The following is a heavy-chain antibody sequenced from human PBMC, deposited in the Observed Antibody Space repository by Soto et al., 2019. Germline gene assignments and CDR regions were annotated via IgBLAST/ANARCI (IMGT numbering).Heavy chain of an antibody. J-gene: IGHJ6*02. CDR3: ARDRGREDIVVVVAADGMDV. CDR2: ISAYNGNT. V-gene: IGHV1-18*01. CDR1: GYTFTSYG. D-gene: IGHD2-15*01. Sequence: ASVKVSCKASGYTFTSYGISWVRQAPGQGLEWMGWISAYNGNTNYAQKLQGRVTMTTDTSTSTAYMELRSLRSDDTAVYYCARDRGREDIVVVVAADGMDVWGQGTTVNRLL.